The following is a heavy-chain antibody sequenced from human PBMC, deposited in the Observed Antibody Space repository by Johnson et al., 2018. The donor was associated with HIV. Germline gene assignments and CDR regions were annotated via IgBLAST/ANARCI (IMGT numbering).Heavy chain of an antibody. Sequence: VQLVESGGGLAKPAWSPRLSCAASQFTFSSYYMNCVRQAPGNGLELVGQVNPNGGSTYLIDSGKDRFNTSRDNAKNTPHLQMNSLRAEDTAVYYCAKGLLQFFEWSIDAFDVWGQGTMVTVSS. J-gene: IGHJ3*01. D-gene: IGHD3-3*01. CDR1: QFTFSSYY. V-gene: IGHV3-25*05. CDR3: AKGLLQFFEWSIDAFDV. CDR2: VNPNGGST.